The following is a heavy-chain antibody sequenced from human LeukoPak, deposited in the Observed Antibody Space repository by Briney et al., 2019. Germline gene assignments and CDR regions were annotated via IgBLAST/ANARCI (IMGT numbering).Heavy chain of an antibody. V-gene: IGHV3-30-3*01. D-gene: IGHD3-10*01. CDR3: GSGYSGNVPWGT. Sequence: GGSLRLSCAASGVTFSSYAIHWVRQAPGKGLEWVAVISYDGSNKYYADSVKGRFTGSKDNAKKMVYPQMNSLRAEDTATYYCGSGYSGNVPWGTWGQGTLVTVSS. CDR2: ISYDGSNK. J-gene: IGHJ5*02. CDR1: GVTFSSYA.